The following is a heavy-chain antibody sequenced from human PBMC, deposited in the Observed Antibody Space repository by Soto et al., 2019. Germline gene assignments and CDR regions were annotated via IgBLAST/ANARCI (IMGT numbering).Heavy chain of an antibody. CDR2: IYHSGST. J-gene: IGHJ5*02. CDR3: ARSMGNDYGADNWFDP. Sequence: SETLSLTCAVSGGSISSGGYSWSWIRQPPGKGLEWIGYIYHSGSTYYNPSLKSRVTISVDRSKNQYSLKLSSVTAADTAVYYCARSMGNDYGADNWFDPWGQGTLVTVS. D-gene: IGHD4-17*01. V-gene: IGHV4-30-2*01. CDR1: GGSISSGGYS.